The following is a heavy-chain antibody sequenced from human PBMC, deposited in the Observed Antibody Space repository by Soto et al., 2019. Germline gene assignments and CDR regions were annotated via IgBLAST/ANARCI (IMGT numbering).Heavy chain of an antibody. CDR2: INPSGGST. D-gene: IGHD3-10*01. CDR3: ARGPLWVGEVHD. V-gene: IGHV1-46*03. J-gene: IGHJ4*02. Sequence: GASVKVSCKASGYTFTSYYMHWVRQAPGQRLEWMGWINPSGGSTTFAQKFQGRVTLTRDTSTSTVYMELSSLRSEDTAVYYCARGPLWVGEVHDWGQGTLVTVSS. CDR1: GYTFTSYY.